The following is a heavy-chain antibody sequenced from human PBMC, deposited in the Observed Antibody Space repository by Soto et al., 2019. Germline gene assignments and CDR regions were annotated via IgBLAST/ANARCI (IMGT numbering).Heavy chain of an antibody. J-gene: IGHJ5*02. CDR3: ARVDKSVDSSAWGGWFDP. Sequence: SVNVSCKASGGTFSSYAISWVRQAPGQGLEWMGGIIPIFGTANYAQKFQGRVTITADESTSTAYMELSSLRSEDTAVYYCARVDKSVDSSAWGGWFDPWGQGTLVT. D-gene: IGHD3-22*01. V-gene: IGHV1-69*13. CDR2: IIPIFGTA. CDR1: GGTFSSYA.